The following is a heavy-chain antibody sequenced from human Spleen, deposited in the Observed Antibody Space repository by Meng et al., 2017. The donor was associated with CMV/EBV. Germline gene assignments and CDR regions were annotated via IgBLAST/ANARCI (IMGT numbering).Heavy chain of an antibody. J-gene: IGHJ4*02. CDR3: ARGAHYYPRYFDY. D-gene: IGHD3-10*01. V-gene: IGHV4-4*07. CDR2: IFTSGST. Sequence: QVTLHDPGPGLVKPSQSLSLTCIVPGDSTASYYCTWTRKPAGKRLEWIGHIFTSGSTNYNPSLKIPVTISIDPSKNQFALKLSSVTAADTSLYYCARGAHYYPRYFDYWGQGALVTVSS. CDR1: GDSTASYY.